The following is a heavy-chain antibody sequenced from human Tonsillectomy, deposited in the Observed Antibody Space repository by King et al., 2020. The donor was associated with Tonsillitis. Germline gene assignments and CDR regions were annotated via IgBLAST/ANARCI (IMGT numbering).Heavy chain of an antibody. V-gene: IGHV3-30*18. Sequence: QLVQSGGGVVQPGRSLRLSCAASGFTFSSYGMHWVRQAPGKGLEWVAVISYDGSNKYYADSVKGRFTISRDNSKNTLYLQMNSLRAEDTAVYYCAKVQFPDYGDYGAVGWDYGMDVWGQGTTVTVSS. CDR1: GFTFSSYG. J-gene: IGHJ6*02. CDR2: ISYDGSNK. D-gene: IGHD4-17*01. CDR3: AKVQFPDYGDYGAVGWDYGMDV.